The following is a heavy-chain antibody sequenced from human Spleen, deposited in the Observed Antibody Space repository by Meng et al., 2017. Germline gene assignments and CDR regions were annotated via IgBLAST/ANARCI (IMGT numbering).Heavy chain of an antibody. J-gene: IGHJ3*02. CDR2: INTDGSTT. D-gene: IGHD3-16*01. Sequence: GESLKISCVASGFTFSSYWMHWVRQDPGKGLVWVSRINTDGSTTSYADSVKGRFTISRDNAKNSLYLQMNSLRAEDTAVYYCARGGAHDAFDIWGQGTMVTVSS. CDR1: GFTFSSYW. V-gene: IGHV3-74*01. CDR3: ARGGAHDAFDI.